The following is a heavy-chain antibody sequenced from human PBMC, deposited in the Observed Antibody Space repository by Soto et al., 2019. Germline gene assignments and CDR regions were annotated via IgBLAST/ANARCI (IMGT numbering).Heavy chain of an antibody. Sequence: GGSLRLSCAASGFTVSSNYMSWVRQAPGKGLEWVSVIYSGGSTYYADPVKGRFTISRHNSKNTLYLQMNSLRAEDTAVYYCARSYGSGLYYYYMDVWGKGTTVTVSS. CDR2: IYSGGST. CDR3: ARSYGSGLYYYYMDV. CDR1: GFTVSSNY. D-gene: IGHD3-10*01. J-gene: IGHJ6*03. V-gene: IGHV3-53*04.